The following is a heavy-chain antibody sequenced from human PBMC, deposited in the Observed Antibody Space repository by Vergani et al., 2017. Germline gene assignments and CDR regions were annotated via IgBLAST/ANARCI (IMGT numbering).Heavy chain of an antibody. J-gene: IGHJ6*02. D-gene: IGHD3-3*01. CDR2: ISGSGGST. CDR3: AKDGEKFWSGYVYYYYGMDV. V-gene: IGHV3-23*01. CDR1: GFTFSSYA. Sequence: EVQLLESGGGLVQPGGSLRLSCAASGFTFSSYAMSWVRQAPGKGLEWVSAISGSGGSTYYADSVKGRFTISRDNSKNTLYLQMNSLRAEDTAVFYCAKDGEKFWSGYVYYYYGMDVWGQGTTVTVSS.